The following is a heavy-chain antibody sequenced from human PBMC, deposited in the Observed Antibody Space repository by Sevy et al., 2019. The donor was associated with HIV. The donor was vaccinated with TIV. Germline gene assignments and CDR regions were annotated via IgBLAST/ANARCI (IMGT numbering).Heavy chain of an antibody. V-gene: IGHV3-21*06. CDR3: ARVIATSSTGSYIRYFDY. CDR1: GFTFSRYT. D-gene: IGHD6-19*01. Sequence: GGSLRLSCAASGFTFSRYTMHWVRQAPGKGLEWVSSITSDATYISYADSLKGRFTISRNNANNSRFLQMSGLRAEDTAVYFGARVIATSSTGSYIRYFDYWGQGTLVTVSS. CDR2: ITSDATYI. J-gene: IGHJ4*02.